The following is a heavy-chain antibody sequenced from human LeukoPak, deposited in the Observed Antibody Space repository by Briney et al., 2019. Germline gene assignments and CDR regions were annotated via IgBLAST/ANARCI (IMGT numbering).Heavy chain of an antibody. CDR1: GDSVSSNSAA. J-gene: IGHJ6*02. Sequence: SQTLSLTCAISGDSVSSNSAAWNWIRQSPSRGLEWLGRTYYRSKWYNDYAVSVKSRITINPDTSKNQFFLQLNSVTPEDTAVYYCARVLVWFGDDYYYYGMDVWGQGTTVTVSS. V-gene: IGHV6-1*01. CDR2: TYYRSKWYN. CDR3: ARVLVWFGDDYYYYGMDV. D-gene: IGHD3-10*01.